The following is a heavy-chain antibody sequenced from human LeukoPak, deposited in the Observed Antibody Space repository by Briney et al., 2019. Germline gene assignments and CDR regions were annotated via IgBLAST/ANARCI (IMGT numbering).Heavy chain of an antibody. CDR3: ARGRGGYFDY. J-gene: IGHJ4*02. CDR2: MNPNSCNT. D-gene: IGHD2-15*01. CDR1: GYTFTSYD. Sequence: ASVKVSCKASGYTFTSYDINWVRQATGQGLEWMGLMNPNSCNTGYPQKLQGRVTMTRNTSISTAYMELSSLRSEDTAVYYCARGRGGYFDYWGQGTLVTVSS. V-gene: IGHV1-8*01.